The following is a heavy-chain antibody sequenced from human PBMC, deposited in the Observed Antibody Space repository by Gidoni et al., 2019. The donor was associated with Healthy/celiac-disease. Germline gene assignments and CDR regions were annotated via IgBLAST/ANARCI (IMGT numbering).Heavy chain of an antibody. Sequence: QITLKESGPTLVKPTQTLTLTCTFSGFSLSTSGVGVGWIRQPPGKALEWLALIYWDDDKRYSPSLKSRLTITKDTSKNQVVLTMTNMDPVDTATYYCAHRTVAGWLGDWFDPWGQGTLVTVSS. CDR3: AHRTVAGWLGDWFDP. V-gene: IGHV2-5*02. CDR2: IYWDDDK. D-gene: IGHD6-19*01. CDR1: GFSLSTSGVG. J-gene: IGHJ5*02.